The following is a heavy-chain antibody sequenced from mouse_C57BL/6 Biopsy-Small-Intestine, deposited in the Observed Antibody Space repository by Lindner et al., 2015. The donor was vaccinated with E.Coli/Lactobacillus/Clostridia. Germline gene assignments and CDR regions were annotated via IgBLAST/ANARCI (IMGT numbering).Heavy chain of an antibody. CDR1: GYTFTNYW. V-gene: IGHV1-63*01. CDR2: IYPGGGYT. Sequence: VQLQESGAELARPGASVKMSCKASGYTFTNYWIGWAKQRPGHGLEWIGDIYPGGGYTNYNEKFKGKATLTADKSSSTAYMQFSSLTSEDSAIYYCARLNYGSFYFDYWGQGTSLTVSS. D-gene: IGHD1-1*01. J-gene: IGHJ2*02. CDR3: ARLNYGSFYFDY.